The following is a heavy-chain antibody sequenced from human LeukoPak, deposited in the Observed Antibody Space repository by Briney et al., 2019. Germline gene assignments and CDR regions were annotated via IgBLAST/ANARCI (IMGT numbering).Heavy chain of an antibody. V-gene: IGHV3-21*01. Sequence: GSLRLSCAASGFTFSSYSMNWVRQAPGKGLEWVSSISSSSSYIYYADSVKGRFTISRDNAKNSLYLQMNSLRAEDTAVYYCAREGYTTVTFDYWGQGTLVTVSS. CDR3: AREGYTTVTFDY. D-gene: IGHD4-17*01. CDR1: GFTFSSYS. CDR2: ISSSSSYI. J-gene: IGHJ4*02.